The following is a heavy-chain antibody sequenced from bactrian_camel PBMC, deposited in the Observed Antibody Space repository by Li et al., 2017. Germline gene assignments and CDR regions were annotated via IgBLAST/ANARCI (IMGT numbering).Heavy chain of an antibody. CDR2: IDSDGIA. Sequence: HVQLVESGGGSVQAEGSLRLSCGASGSIYGDACVGWLRQAPGKEREGVAAIDSDGIASYADSVKGRFTVSRDNANNTVNLMMNSLKPEDTAMYYCAADRLHPYCSGGYDHPGYTYWGQGTQVTVS. CDR3: AADRLHPYCSGGYDHPGYTY. CDR1: GSIYGDAC. D-gene: IGHD2*01. J-gene: IGHJ4*01. V-gene: IGHV3S53*01.